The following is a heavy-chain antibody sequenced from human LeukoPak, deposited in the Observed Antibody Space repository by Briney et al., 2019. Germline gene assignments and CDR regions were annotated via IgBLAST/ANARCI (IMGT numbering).Heavy chain of an antibody. J-gene: IGHJ5*02. CDR1: GGSTSTYY. V-gene: IGHV4-4*07. D-gene: IGHD3-10*01. CDR2: IYSSGST. CDR3: ARGYGSGSNWFDP. Sequence: KPSETLSLTCTVSGGSTSTYYWSSIRQPAGKDLEWIGHIYSSGSTNYNPSLKSRVTMSVDTSKNQLSLKLNSVTAADTAVYYCARGYGSGSNWFDPWGQGTLVIVSS.